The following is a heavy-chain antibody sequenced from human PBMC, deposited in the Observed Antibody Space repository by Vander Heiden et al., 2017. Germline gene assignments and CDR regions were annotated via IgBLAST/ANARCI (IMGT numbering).Heavy chain of an antibody. CDR2: ISSSSSYI. D-gene: IGHD3-22*01. Sequence: EVQLVESGGGLVKPGGSLRLSCAASGFTFSSYSMNWVRQAPGKGLEWVSSISSSSSYIYYADSVKGRFTISRDNAKNSLYLQMNSLRAEDTAVYYCARNTYYYDSSGYYLDYWGQGTLVTVSS. V-gene: IGHV3-21*01. CDR1: GFTFSSYS. J-gene: IGHJ4*02. CDR3: ARNTYYYDSSGYYLDY.